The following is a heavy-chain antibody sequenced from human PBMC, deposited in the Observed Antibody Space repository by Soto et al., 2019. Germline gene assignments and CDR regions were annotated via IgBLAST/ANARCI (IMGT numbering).Heavy chain of an antibody. CDR2: INHSGGT. V-gene: IGHV4-34*01. Sequence: SETLSLTCAVYGGSFSGYYWSWIRQPPGKGLEWIGEINHSGGTNYNPSLKSRVTISVDTSKNQFSLKLSSVTAADTAVNYCARGYGYYMDVWGKGTTVTVSS. J-gene: IGHJ6*03. CDR3: ARGYGYYMDV. CDR1: GGSFSGYY. D-gene: IGHD4-17*01.